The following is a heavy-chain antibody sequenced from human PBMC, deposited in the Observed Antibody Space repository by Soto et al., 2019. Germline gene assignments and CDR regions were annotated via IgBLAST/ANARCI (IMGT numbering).Heavy chain of an antibody. CDR1: GFTVSSNY. CDR2: IYSGGST. V-gene: IGHV3-53*04. CDR3: ARESPRGYYCYYMDV. J-gene: IGHJ6*03. D-gene: IGHD3-22*01. Sequence: EVQLVESGGGLVQPGGSLRLSCAASGFTVSSNYMSWVRQAPGKGLEWVSVIYSGGSTYYADSVKGRFTISRHNSKNTLYLQRNSRRAEDTAVYYCARESPRGYYCYYMDVWGKGTTVTVSS.